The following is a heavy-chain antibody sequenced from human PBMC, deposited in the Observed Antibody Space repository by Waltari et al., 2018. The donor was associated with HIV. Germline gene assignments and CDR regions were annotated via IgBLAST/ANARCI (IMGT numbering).Heavy chain of an antibody. D-gene: IGHD6-13*01. CDR1: GDSTSSSSHY. CDR3: GRHWDTSTWNYCDS. V-gene: IGHV4-39*01. CDR2: IYYSGSS. Sequence: QLQLQESGPGLVKPSETLSLTCTVSGDSTSSSSHYWGWIRRPPGKGLGWIGTIYYSGSSYYNPSLKIRVTISVDTSKNQFSLKLSSVTAADTAVYYCGRHWDTSTWNYCDSWGQGTLVTVSS. J-gene: IGHJ4*02.